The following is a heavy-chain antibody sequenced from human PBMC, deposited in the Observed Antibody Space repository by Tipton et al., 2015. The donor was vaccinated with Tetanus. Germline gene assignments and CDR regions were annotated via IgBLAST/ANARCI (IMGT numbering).Heavy chain of an antibody. CDR2: IDTNRGGT. V-gene: IGHV1-2*02. Sequence: QLVQSGAEVKKPGASVKVSCKASGYSLTDYYIYWVRQAPGQGLEWMGWIDTNRGGTAYAQKFQGRVPMTRETSISTAYMELSSLRSDDTAVYYCAGDRGDYIYYGMDVWGPGPTVPVS. D-gene: IGHD3-22*01. CDR1: GYSLTDYY. CDR3: AGDRGDYIYYGMDV. J-gene: IGHJ6*02.